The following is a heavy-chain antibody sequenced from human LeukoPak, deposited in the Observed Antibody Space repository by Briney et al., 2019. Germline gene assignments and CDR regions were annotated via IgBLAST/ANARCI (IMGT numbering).Heavy chain of an antibody. CDR2: IYHSGST. CDR3: AILRYFDEHYYYYDMDV. Sequence: SQTLSLTCAVSGGSISSGGYSWSWIRQPPGKGLEWIGYIYHSGSTYYNPSLKSRVTISVDRSKNQFSLKLSSVTAADTAVYYCAILRYFDEHYYYYDMDVWGQGTTVTVSS. J-gene: IGHJ6*02. V-gene: IGHV4-30-2*02. CDR1: GGSISSGGYS. D-gene: IGHD3-9*01.